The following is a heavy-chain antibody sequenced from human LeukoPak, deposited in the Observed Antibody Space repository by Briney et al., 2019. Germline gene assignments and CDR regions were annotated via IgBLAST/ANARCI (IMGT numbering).Heavy chain of an antibody. CDR3: GRSAGFVHFDH. Sequence: SETLSLTCTVSGDSISSSDYYWGWIRQPPGKGLEWIGSIYYSGSTYYNPSLKSRVTISVDTSKNQFSLKLSSVTAADTAVYYCGRSAGFVHFDHWGQGTLVTVSS. CDR2: IYYSGST. J-gene: IGHJ4*02. CDR1: GDSISSSDYY. D-gene: IGHD3-16*01. V-gene: IGHV4-39*07.